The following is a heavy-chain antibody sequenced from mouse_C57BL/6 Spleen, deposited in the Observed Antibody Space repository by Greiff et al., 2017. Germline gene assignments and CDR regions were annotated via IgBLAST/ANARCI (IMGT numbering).Heavy chain of an antibody. Sequence: QVQLKESGAELVRPGASVTLSCKASGYTFTDYEMHWVKQTPVHGLEWIGAIGPETGGTAYNQKFKGKAILTADKSSSTAYMELRSLTSEDSAVYYGTRPELGRGYFDYWGQGTTLTVSS. D-gene: IGHD4-1*01. V-gene: IGHV1-15*01. CDR1: GYTFTDYE. J-gene: IGHJ2*01. CDR2: IGPETGGT. CDR3: TRPELGRGYFDY.